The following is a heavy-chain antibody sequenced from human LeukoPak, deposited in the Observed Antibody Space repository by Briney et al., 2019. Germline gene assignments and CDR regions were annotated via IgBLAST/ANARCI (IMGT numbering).Heavy chain of an antibody. CDR2: IIPILGIA. CDR1: GGTFSSYA. Sequence: SVKVSCKASGGTFSSYAISWVRQAPGQGLEWMGRIIPILGIANYAQKFQGRVTITADKSTSTVYMELSSLRSEDTAVYYCARGEDGTGDYRPTYFDSWGQGTLVTVSS. CDR3: ARGEDGTGDYRPTYFDS. D-gene: IGHD4-17*01. V-gene: IGHV1-69*04. J-gene: IGHJ4*02.